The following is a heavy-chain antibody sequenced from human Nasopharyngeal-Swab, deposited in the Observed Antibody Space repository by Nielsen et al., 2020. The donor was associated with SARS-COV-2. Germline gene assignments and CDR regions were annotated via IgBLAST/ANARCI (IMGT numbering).Heavy chain of an antibody. CDR2: IGTNSGGT. J-gene: IGHJ4*02. D-gene: IGHD5-24*01. CDR1: GYTFTAFP. CDR3: ARDSPASRGDY. V-gene: IGHV1-2*06. Sequence: ASVKVSCKASGYTFTAFPIHWVQQSPGQGLEWVGRIGTNSGGTLYAPRFRGRVTMTRDTSVATAYMELSDLRSDDTAVYYCARDSPASRGDYWGQGTLVTVSS.